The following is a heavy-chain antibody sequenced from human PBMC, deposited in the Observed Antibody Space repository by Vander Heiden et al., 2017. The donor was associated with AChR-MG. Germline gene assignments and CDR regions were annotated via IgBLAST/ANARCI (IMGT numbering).Heavy chain of an antibody. D-gene: IGHD2-15*01. CDR2: ISGSGGST. V-gene: IGHV3-23*01. CDR3: AKVGGGGVAAALIGY. CDR1: GFTFSSYA. J-gene: IGHJ4*02. Sequence: EVQLLESGGGLVQPGGSLRLPCAASGFTFSSYAMSWVRQAPGKGLEWVSAISGSGGSTYYADSVKGRFTISRDNSKNTLYLQMNSLRAEDTAVYYCAKVGGGGVAAALIGYWGQGTLVTVSS.